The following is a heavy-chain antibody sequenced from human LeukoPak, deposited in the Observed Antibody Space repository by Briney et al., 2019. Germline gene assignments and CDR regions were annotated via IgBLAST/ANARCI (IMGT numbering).Heavy chain of an antibody. CDR2: IGADGSEK. V-gene: IGHV3-7*01. J-gene: IGHJ4*02. CDR3: ARGGANRFDH. Sequence: PGGSLRLSCVASGFIFNNYDMHWVRQAPGKGLEWVGKIGADGSEKYYVDSVKGRFTLSRDNARNSLYLQMNSLRDEDTAVYYCARGGANRFDHWGQGILVAVSS. CDR1: GFIFNNYD. D-gene: IGHD1-26*01.